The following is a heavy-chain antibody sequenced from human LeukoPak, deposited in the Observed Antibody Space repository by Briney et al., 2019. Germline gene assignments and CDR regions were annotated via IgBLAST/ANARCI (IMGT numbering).Heavy chain of an antibody. V-gene: IGHV3-53*01. D-gene: IGHD6-13*01. CDR1: GFTVSSND. CDR3: ARGISSSLDFFDY. J-gene: IGHJ4*02. Sequence: GGSLRLSCAASGFTVSSNDMTWVRQAPGKGLEWVSVLYSGGNTYSADSVKGRFTISRDNAKNSLYLQLNSLRAEDTAVYYCARGISSSLDFFDYWGQGTLVTVSS. CDR2: LYSGGNT.